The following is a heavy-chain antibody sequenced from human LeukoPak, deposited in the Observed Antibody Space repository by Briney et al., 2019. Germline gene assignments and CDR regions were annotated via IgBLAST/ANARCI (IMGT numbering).Heavy chain of an antibody. J-gene: IGHJ6*03. Sequence: GGSLGLSCAASGITFSNYAMSWVRQAPGKGLEWVSIIGYRGGSIYYAYSVKGRFTISRDNSKNTLSLQMNGLRPEDTAVYYCAKSWGSTRPYYNYMDVWGKGTTVTVSS. CDR2: IGYRGGSI. D-gene: IGHD1-26*01. CDR1: GITFSNYA. V-gene: IGHV3-23*01. CDR3: AKSWGSTRPYYNYMDV.